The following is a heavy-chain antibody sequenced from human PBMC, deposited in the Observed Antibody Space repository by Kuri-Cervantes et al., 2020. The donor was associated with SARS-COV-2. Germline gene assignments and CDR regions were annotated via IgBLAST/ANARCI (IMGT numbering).Heavy chain of an antibody. CDR3: AGIYCSGGSCRGDDY. D-gene: IGHD2-15*01. Sequence: SETLSLTCTVSGGSISSYYWSWIRQPPGKGLEWIGYIYYSGSTNYNPSLKSRVTISGDTSKDQFSLKLSSVTAADTAVYYCAGIYCSGGSCRGDDYWGQGILVTVSS. V-gene: IGHV4-59*01. CDR2: IYYSGST. J-gene: IGHJ4*02. CDR1: GGSISSYY.